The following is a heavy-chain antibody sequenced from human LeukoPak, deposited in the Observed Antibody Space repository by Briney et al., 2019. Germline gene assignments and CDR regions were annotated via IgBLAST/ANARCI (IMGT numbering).Heavy chain of an antibody. D-gene: IGHD1-26*01. CDR2: IIDSGNSI. Sequence: GGSLRLSCAASGFTFSSCAMSWVRQAPGKGLEWVSTIIDSGNSIYYADSVEGRFTISRDNSKDTLYLQMDSLRAGDTAVYYCAKDPIFSGSYGVFDSWGQGTVVTVSS. CDR1: GFTFSSCA. V-gene: IGHV3-23*01. CDR3: AKDPIFSGSYGVFDS. J-gene: IGHJ4*02.